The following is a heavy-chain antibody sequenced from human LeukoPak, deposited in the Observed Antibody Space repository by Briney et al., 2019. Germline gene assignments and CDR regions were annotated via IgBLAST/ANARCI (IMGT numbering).Heavy chain of an antibody. Sequence: GGSLRLSCAASGFTFSSYAMSWVRQAPGKGLEWVSAIGGSGGSTYYADSVKGRFTISRDNSKNTLYLQMNSLRAEDTAVYYCARSYYYGSGRVDAFDIWGQGTMVTVSS. CDR3: ARSYYYGSGRVDAFDI. V-gene: IGHV3-23*01. D-gene: IGHD3-10*01. CDR1: GFTFSSYA. J-gene: IGHJ3*02. CDR2: IGGSGGST.